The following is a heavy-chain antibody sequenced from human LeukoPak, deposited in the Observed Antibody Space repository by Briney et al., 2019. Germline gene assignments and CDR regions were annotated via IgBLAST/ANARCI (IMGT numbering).Heavy chain of an antibody. V-gene: IGHV3-23*01. CDR1: GFTFSSYA. Sequence: GGSLRLSCAASGFTFSSYAMRWVRQAPGKGLEWVSAISGSGGSTYYADSVKGRFTISRDNSKNTLYLQMNSLRAEDTAVYYCAKATTRVGLVLLWFGGFDYWGQGTLVTVSS. CDR2: ISGSGGST. J-gene: IGHJ4*02. CDR3: AKATTRVGLVLLWFGGFDY. D-gene: IGHD3-10*01.